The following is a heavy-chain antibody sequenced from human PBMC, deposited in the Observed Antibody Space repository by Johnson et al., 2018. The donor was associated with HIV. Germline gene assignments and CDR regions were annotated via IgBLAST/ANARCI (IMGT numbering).Heavy chain of an antibody. CDR1: GFTFSSYP. J-gene: IGHJ3*02. V-gene: IGHV3-30*04. CDR2: ISYDGNSK. CDR3: SRLPTGDSRDGFDI. Sequence: VQLVESGGGVVQPGRSLRFSCAASGFTFSSYPMHWVRQAPGKGLEWVGVISYDGNSKYYGDSVKGRFTISRDNSKNTLYLQMNSLRSGDTAVYYCSRLPTGDSRDGFDIWGQGTMVTVSS. D-gene: IGHD5-18*01.